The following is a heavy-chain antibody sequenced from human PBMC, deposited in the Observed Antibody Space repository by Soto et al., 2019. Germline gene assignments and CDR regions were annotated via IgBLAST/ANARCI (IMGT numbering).Heavy chain of an antibody. D-gene: IGHD2-15*01. V-gene: IGHV3-23*01. J-gene: IGHJ4*02. CDR2: ISGSGGST. Sequence: EVQLLESGGGLVQPGGSLRLSCAASGFTLGTYVMTWVRQAPGKGLEWVSAISGSGGSTNYADPVKGRFTISRDNTKNTLYLQMNSLRVEDTAVYYCAKDSKGSYCSGGTCYSFDYWGQGTLVTVPS. CDR3: AKDSKGSYCSGGTCYSFDY. CDR1: GFTLGTYV.